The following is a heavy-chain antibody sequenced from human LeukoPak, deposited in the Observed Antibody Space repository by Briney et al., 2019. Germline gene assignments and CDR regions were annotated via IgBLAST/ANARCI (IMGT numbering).Heavy chain of an antibody. J-gene: IGHJ3*02. CDR3: ARGPDIVVVPAAMPPYDAFDI. CDR2: ISYDGSNK. D-gene: IGHD2-2*01. CDR1: GFTFSSYA. V-gene: IGHV3-30*01. Sequence: GRSLRLSCAASGFTFSSYAMHWVRQAPGRELEWVAVISYDGSNKYYADSVKGRFTISRDNSKNTLYLQMNSLRAEDTAVYYCARGPDIVVVPAAMPPYDAFDIWGQGTMVTVSS.